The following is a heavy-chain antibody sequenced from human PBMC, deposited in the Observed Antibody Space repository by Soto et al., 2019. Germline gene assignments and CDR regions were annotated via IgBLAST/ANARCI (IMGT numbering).Heavy chain of an antibody. CDR3: ARGGVEMATILYFDY. CDR1: GFTFSSYG. D-gene: IGHD5-12*01. CDR2: IWYDGSNK. J-gene: IGHJ4*02. Sequence: GGSLRLSCAASGFTFSSYGMHWVRQAPGKGLEWVAVIWYDGSNKYYADSVKGRFTISRDNSKNTLYLQMNSLRAEDTVVYYCARGGVEMATILYFDYWGQGTLVTVSS. V-gene: IGHV3-33*01.